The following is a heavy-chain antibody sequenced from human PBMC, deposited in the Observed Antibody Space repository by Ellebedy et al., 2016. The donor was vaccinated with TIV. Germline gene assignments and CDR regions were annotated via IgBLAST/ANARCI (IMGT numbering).Heavy chain of an antibody. V-gene: IGHV5-51*01. CDR2: IYPGDSDT. CDR1: GYSFTTYW. Sequence: GESLKISCKGSGYSFTTYWIGWVRQMPGKGLEWMGIIYPGDSDTRYTPSLQGQVTISADKSITTAYLQWSSLKASDTAIYYCVRRRGGSGTKFYYYGMDVWGQGTTVTVSS. D-gene: IGHD3-10*01. J-gene: IGHJ6*02. CDR3: VRRRGGSGTKFYYYGMDV.